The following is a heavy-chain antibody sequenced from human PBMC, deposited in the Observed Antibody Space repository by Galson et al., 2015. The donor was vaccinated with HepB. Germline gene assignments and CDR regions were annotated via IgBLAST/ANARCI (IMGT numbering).Heavy chain of an antibody. CDR2: IKGDGSVT. CDR1: GFKFSDYW. D-gene: IGHD3-22*01. Sequence: SLRLSCAASGFKFSDYWVTWVRQAPGRGLEWVANIKGDGSVTHYVDSVTGRFTISRGNAKDLLFLQMNSLRADDTAVYFCARDHTYYFDTSRSYYDAFDLWGPGTMVTVSS. CDR3: ARDHTYYFDTSRSYYDAFDL. J-gene: IGHJ3*01. V-gene: IGHV3-7*03.